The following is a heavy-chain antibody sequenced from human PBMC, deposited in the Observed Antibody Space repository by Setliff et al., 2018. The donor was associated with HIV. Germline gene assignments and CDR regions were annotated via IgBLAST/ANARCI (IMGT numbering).Heavy chain of an antibody. V-gene: IGHV4-34*01. CDR2: INHSGST. CDR3: AKSPGFTGYGGSG. D-gene: IGHD5-12*01. CDR1: GASFSDYS. J-gene: IGHJ4*02. Sequence: SETLSLTCAVYGASFSDYSWSWIRQPPGKGLEWIGEINHSGSTNYNPSLKTRVTISVGTSKNQFSLKLTSVTAADTAVYYCAKSPGFTGYGGSGWGQGTLVTVSS.